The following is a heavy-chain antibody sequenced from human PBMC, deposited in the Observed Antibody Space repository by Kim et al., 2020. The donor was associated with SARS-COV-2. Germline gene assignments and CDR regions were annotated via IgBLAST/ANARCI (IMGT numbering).Heavy chain of an antibody. V-gene: IGHV1-2*06. CDR2: INPNSGGT. D-gene: IGHD3-10*01. CDR3: ARVGEYGSGSYLVY. J-gene: IGHJ4*02. Sequence: ASVKVSCKASGYTFTGYYMEWVRQAPGQGLEWMGRINPNSGGTSYAQKFQGRVTMTRYTSISTAYMELSRLRSDDTAVYYCARVGEYGSGSYLVYWGQGTLVTVSS. CDR1: GYTFTGYY.